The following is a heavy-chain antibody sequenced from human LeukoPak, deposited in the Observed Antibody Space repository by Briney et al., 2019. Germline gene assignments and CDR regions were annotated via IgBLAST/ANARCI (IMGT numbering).Heavy chain of an antibody. Sequence: PSETLSLTCTVSGGSTSSYYWSWIRQPPGKGLEWIGYIYYTGSTNYNPSLKSRVTISVDTSKNHFSLKLTSVTAADTAVYYCAAGSGSYRYYFDYWGQGTLVTVSS. CDR3: AAGSGSYRYYFDY. J-gene: IGHJ4*02. CDR2: IYYTGST. V-gene: IGHV4-59*08. CDR1: GGSTSSYY. D-gene: IGHD1-26*01.